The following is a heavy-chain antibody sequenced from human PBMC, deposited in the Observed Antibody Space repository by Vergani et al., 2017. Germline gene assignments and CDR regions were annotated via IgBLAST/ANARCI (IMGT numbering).Heavy chain of an antibody. V-gene: IGHV3-72*01. CDR1: GFTFSDHY. CDR3: TXPTKWELRYYFDY. J-gene: IGHJ4*02. Sequence: EVQLVESGGGLVQPGGSLRLSCAASGFTFSDHYMDWVRQAPGKGLEWVGRTRNKANSYTTEYAASVKGRFTISRDDSKNTLYLQMNSLKTEDTAVYYCTXPTKWELRYYFDYWGQGTLVTVSS. CDR2: TRNKANSYTT. D-gene: IGHD3-9*01.